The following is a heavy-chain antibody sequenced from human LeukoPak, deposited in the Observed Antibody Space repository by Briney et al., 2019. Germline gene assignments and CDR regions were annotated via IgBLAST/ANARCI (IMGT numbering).Heavy chain of an antibody. J-gene: IGHJ6*03. CDR2: IIPIFGTA. V-gene: IGHV1-69*13. CDR1: GYNLNDYA. Sequence: GASVKVSCKASGYNLNDYAMNWVRQAPGQGLEWMGGIIPIFGTANYAQKFQGRVTITADESTSTGYMELSSLRSEDTAVYYCASSFRFGHYYYYYMDVWGKGTTVTVSS. D-gene: IGHD3-10*01. CDR3: ASSFRFGHYYYYYMDV.